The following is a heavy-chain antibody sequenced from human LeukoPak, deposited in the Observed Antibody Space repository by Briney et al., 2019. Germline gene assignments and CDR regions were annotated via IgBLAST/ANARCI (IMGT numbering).Heavy chain of an antibody. D-gene: IGHD1-26*01. CDR1: GGSVRSYW. Sequence: SEALSLTCDVSGGSVRSYWWGWVRQPAGKGLEWLGRIYSTGSTRFNPSLKSRLTLSIDTSTNQFSLTLTSVTAADTAVYFCARQGYTVSYYFLDYWSQGTLVTVSS. V-gene: IGHV4-4*07. CDR3: ARQGYTVSYYFLDY. J-gene: IGHJ4*02. CDR2: IYSTGST.